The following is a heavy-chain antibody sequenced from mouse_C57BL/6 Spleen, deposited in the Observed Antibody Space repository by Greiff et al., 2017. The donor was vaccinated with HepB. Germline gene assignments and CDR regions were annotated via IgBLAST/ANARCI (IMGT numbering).Heavy chain of an antibody. CDR2: INPNNGGT. CDR3: ARRGSPYWYFDV. V-gene: IGHV1-18*01. CDR1: GYTFTDYN. J-gene: IGHJ1*03. D-gene: IGHD1-1*02. Sequence: VQLQQSGPELVKPGASVKIPCKASGYTFTDYNMDWVKQSHGKSLEWIGDINPNNGGTIYNQKFKGKATLTVDKSSSTAYMELRSLTSEDSAIYYCARRGSPYWYFDVWGTGTTVTVSS.